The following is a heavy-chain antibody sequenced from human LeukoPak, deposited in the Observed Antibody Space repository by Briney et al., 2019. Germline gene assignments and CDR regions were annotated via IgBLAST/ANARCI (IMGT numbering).Heavy chain of an antibody. V-gene: IGHV3-7*01. CDR3: ARDRLRFLEWLSRPS. D-gene: IGHD3-3*01. Sequence: GGSLRLSCAASGFTFSGYWMTWVRQAPGKGLEWVANIKQDGSEKYYVDSVKGRFTISRDNAKNSLYLQMNSVRAEDTAVYYCARDRLRFLEWLSRPSWGQGTLVTVSS. CDR1: GFTFSGYW. CDR2: IKQDGSEK. J-gene: IGHJ5*02.